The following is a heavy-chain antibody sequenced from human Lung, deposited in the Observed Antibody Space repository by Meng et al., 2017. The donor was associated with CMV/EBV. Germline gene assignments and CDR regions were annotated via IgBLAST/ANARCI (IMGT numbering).Heavy chain of an antibody. CDR1: GDFSKHA. CDR3: AIGGRVSGGFWSYYFDY. CDR2: MIPVFGAS. V-gene: IGHV1-69*01. J-gene: IGHJ4*02. D-gene: IGHD2-15*01. Sequence: GDFSKHAMSWVRQAPGQGLEWMRGMIPVFGASNYAQQFRGRVTITADESRSIAYMELRSLRSEDTAMYYCAIGGRVSGGFWSYYFDYWGQGTLVTVSS.